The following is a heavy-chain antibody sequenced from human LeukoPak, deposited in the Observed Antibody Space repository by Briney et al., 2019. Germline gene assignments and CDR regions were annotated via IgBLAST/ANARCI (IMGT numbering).Heavy chain of an antibody. Sequence: ASVKVSCKASGYTFTSYYMHWVRQAPGQGLEWMGIINPSGGSTSYAQRFQGRVTMTRDTSTGTVYMELSSLRSEDTAVYYCARDARDIVVVPAAIWASDAFDIWGQGTMVTVSS. CDR2: INPSGGST. J-gene: IGHJ3*02. D-gene: IGHD2-2*01. CDR1: GYTFTSYY. V-gene: IGHV1-46*01. CDR3: ARDARDIVVVPAAIWASDAFDI.